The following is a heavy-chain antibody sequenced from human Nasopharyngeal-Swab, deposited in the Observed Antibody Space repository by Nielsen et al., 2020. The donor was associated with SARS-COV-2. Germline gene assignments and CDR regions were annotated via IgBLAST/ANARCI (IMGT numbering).Heavy chain of an antibody. CDR1: GFTFDDYT. J-gene: IGHJ4*02. CDR3: AMIGGSVIDY. Sequence: GESLKISCAASGFTFDDYTMHWARQAPGKGLEWVSLISWDGGSTYYADSVKGRFTISRDNSKNSLYLQMNSLRTEDTALYYCAMIGGSVIDYWGQGTLVTVSS. CDR2: ISWDGGST. V-gene: IGHV3-43*01. D-gene: IGHD2-15*01.